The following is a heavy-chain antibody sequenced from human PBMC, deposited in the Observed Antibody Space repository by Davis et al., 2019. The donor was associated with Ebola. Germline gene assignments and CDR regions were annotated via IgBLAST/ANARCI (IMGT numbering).Heavy chain of an antibody. CDR3: ARGLPYDFWGGYLD. CDR2: INHSGST. J-gene: IGHJ4*02. Sequence: SETLSLTCAVYGGSFSGYYWSWIRPPPGKGLEWIGEINHSGSTNYNPSLKSRVTISVDTSKNQFSLKLSSVTAADTAVYYCARGLPYDFWGGYLDWGQGTLVTVSS. D-gene: IGHD3-3*01. V-gene: IGHV4-34*01. CDR1: GGSFSGYY.